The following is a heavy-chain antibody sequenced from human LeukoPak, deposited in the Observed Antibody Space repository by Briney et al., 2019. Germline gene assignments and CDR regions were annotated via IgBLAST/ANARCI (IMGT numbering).Heavy chain of an antibody. V-gene: IGHV4-34*01. CDR2: INHSGST. CDR1: GGSFSGYY. CDR3: ARRKDSSGYFGRMGWFDP. J-gene: IGHJ5*02. D-gene: IGHD3-22*01. Sequence: SETLSLTCAVYGGSFSGYYWSWIRQPPGKGLEWIGEINHSGSTNYNPSLKSRVTISIDTSKNQFSLKLSSVTAADTAVYCCARRKDSSGYFGRMGWFDPWGQGTLVTVSS.